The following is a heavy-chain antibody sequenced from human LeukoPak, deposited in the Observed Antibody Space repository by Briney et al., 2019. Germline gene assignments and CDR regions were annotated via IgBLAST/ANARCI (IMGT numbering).Heavy chain of an antibody. Sequence: GASVKVSCKASGGTFSSYAISWVRQAPGQGLEWMGGIIPIFGTANYAQKFQGRVTITADESTSTAYMELSSLRSEDTAVYYCARKPIVSSAWYYFDYWGQGTLVTVSS. CDR2: IIPIFGTA. J-gene: IGHJ4*02. CDR3: ARKPIVSSAWYYFDY. V-gene: IGHV1-69*13. D-gene: IGHD6-13*01. CDR1: GGTFSSYA.